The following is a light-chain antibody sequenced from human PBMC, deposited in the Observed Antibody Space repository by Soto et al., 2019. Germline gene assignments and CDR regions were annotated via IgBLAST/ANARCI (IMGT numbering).Light chain of an antibody. Sequence: IVLSQSPGTVSLSPGERATLSCRASQSVCNNYLAWYQQKPGQAPRLLIYGASNRATGIPDRFSGSGSGTDFTLTISRLEPEDFAVYYCQQYGSSGTFGQGTKVDIK. CDR1: QSVCNNY. CDR3: QQYGSSGT. CDR2: GAS. J-gene: IGKJ1*01. V-gene: IGKV3-20*01.